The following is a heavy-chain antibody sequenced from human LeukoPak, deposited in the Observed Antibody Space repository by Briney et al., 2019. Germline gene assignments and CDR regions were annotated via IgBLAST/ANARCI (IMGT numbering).Heavy chain of an antibody. CDR2: ISAYNGNT. Sequence: ASVKVSCKASGYTFTSYGISWVRQAPGQGLEWMGWISAYNGNTNYAQKLQGRVTMTTDTSTSTAYMELRSLRSEDTAVYYCARGWLAETTVVTPYNYWGQGTLVTVSS. J-gene: IGHJ4*02. CDR1: GYTFTSYG. D-gene: IGHD4-23*01. V-gene: IGHV1-18*01. CDR3: ARGWLAETTVVTPYNY.